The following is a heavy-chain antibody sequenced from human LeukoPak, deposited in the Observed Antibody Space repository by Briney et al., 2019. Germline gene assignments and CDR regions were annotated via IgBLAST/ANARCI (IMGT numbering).Heavy chain of an antibody. D-gene: IGHD3-22*01. V-gene: IGHV3-23*01. Sequence: GGSLRLSCAAASGFTFSPYSMPWVRQAPGKGLEWVSTISGNGANTYYGDSVKGRFTISRDNSKNTLYLQMNSLRVDDTAVYYCAKGGVVNWFDPWGQGTLVTVSS. CDR2: ISGNGANT. CDR3: AKGGVVNWFDP. CDR1: GFTFSPYS. J-gene: IGHJ5*02.